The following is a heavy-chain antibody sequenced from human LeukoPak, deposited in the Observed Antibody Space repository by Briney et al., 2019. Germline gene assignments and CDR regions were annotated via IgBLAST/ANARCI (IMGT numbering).Heavy chain of an antibody. CDR2: INAGNGNT. D-gene: IGHD1-7*01. V-gene: IGHV1-3*01. J-gene: IGHJ3*02. Sequence: ASVKVSCKASGYTFTSYAMHWVRQAPGQRLKWMGWINAGNGNTKYSQKFQGRVTITRDTSASTAYMELSSLRSEDTAVYYCAREEGTTDAFDIWGQGTMVTVSS. CDR3: AREEGTTDAFDI. CDR1: GYTFTSYA.